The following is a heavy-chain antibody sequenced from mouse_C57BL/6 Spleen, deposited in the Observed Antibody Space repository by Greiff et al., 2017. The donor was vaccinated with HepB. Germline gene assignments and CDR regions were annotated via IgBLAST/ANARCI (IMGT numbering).Heavy chain of an antibody. CDR3: ASPRHSLYAMDY. V-gene: IGHV1-82*01. CDR2: IYPGDGDT. D-gene: IGHD6-1*01. CDR1: GYAFSSSW. J-gene: IGHJ4*01. Sequence: QVQLQQSGPELVKPGASVKISCKASGYAFSSSWMNWVKQRPGKGLEWIGRIYPGDGDTNYNGKFKGKATLTADKSSSTAYMQLSSLTSEDSAVYFCASPRHSLYAMDYWGQGTSVTVSS.